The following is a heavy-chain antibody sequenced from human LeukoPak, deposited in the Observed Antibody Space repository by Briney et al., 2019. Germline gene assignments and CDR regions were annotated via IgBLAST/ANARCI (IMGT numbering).Heavy chain of an antibody. CDR2: INHSGST. J-gene: IGHJ4*02. Sequence: SETLSLTCAVYGGSFSGYYWSWVRQPPGKGLEWIGEINHSGSTNYNPSLKSRVTISVDTSKNQYSLKLSSVTAAYTAVYYCAREGSVYFDYWGQGTLVSVSS. CDR3: AREGSVYFDY. CDR1: GGSFSGYY. V-gene: IGHV4-34*01.